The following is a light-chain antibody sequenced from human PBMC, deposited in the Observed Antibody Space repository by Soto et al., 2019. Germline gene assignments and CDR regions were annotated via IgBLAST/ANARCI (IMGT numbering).Light chain of an antibody. V-gene: IGKV3-20*01. CDR1: QSGYDGY. CDR3: QHYGRPQWT. Sequence: EIVLTQSPDTLSLSPGERATLSCRASQSGYDGYLAWYQQRPGQPPRLLIYGVFTRANGIPDRFSGSGSGTDFTLTINKLEPEDSAGYYCQHYGRPQWTFGQGTKVEIK. CDR2: GVF. J-gene: IGKJ1*01.